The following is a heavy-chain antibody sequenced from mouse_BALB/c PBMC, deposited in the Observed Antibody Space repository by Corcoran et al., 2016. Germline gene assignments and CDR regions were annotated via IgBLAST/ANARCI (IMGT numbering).Heavy chain of an antibody. Sequence: QIQLVQSGPELKKPGETVKISCKASGYTFTNYGMYWVKQAPGKGLKWMGWINTYTGEPTYADDFKGRFAFSLETSASTAYLQINNLKNEDMATYFCARRPLYYGSSGYYFDYWGQGTTLTVSS. CDR2: INTYTGEP. D-gene: IGHD1-1*01. CDR3: ARRPLYYGSSGYYFDY. V-gene: IGHV9-1*02. CDR1: GYTFTNYG. J-gene: IGHJ2*01.